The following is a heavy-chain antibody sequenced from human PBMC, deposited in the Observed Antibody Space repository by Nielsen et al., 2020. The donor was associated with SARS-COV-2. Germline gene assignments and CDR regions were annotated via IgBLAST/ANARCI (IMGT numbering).Heavy chain of an antibody. D-gene: IGHD5-18*01. J-gene: IGHJ6*02. CDR2: MNPNSGNT. CDR1: GYTFTGYY. V-gene: IGHV1-8*02. Sequence: ASVKVSCKASGYTFTGYYMNWVRQATGQGLEWMGWMNPNSGNTGYAQKFQGRVTMTRNTSISTAYMELSSLRSEDTAVYYCARGKLTATVFNYYYGMDVWGQGTTVTVSS. CDR3: ARGKLTATVFNYYYGMDV.